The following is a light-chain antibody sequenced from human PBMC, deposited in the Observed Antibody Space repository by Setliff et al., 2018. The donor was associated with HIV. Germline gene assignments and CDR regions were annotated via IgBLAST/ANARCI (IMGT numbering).Light chain of an antibody. V-gene: IGLV2-14*03. Sequence: QSVLTQPASVSGSPGRSITISCTGNSSDVGGYNSVSWFQQHPGKAPKLLIYDVSDRPSGVSNRFSGSKSGDTASLTISGLQAEDGADYYCHSKRSSSTPYVFGTGTKVTVL. CDR1: SSDVGGYNS. CDR3: HSKRSSSTPYV. CDR2: DVS. J-gene: IGLJ1*01.